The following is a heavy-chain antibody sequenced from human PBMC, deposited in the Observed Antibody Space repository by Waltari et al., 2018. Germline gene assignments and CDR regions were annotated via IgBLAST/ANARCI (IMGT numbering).Heavy chain of an antibody. Sequence: EVQLVESGGGLVQPGGSLRLSCATSGFIFTTYPMNWVRQAPGKGLGWVSFIISDGTTTHYADSVKGRFTISRDNAKNSLYLQMNSLRVEDSAVYYCVRDKGSSSWHAFDSWGQGILVTVSS. CDR3: VRDKGSSSWHAFDS. J-gene: IGHJ4*02. CDR1: GFIFTTYP. CDR2: IISDGTTT. D-gene: IGHD2-2*01. V-gene: IGHV3-48*01.